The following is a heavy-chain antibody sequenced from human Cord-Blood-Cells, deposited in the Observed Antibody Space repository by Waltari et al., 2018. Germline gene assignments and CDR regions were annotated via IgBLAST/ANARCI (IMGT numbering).Heavy chain of an antibody. CDR3: ARATIFGVVINAFDI. CDR1: GGSFSGYY. J-gene: IGHJ3*02. Sequence: QVQLQQWGAGLLKPSETLSLTCAVYGGSFSGYYWSWIRQPPGKGLEWIGEINNSGSTNSNPSLKSRVTIAVDTSKNQFSLKLSSVTAADTAVYYCARATIFGVVINAFDIWGQGTMVTVSS. D-gene: IGHD3-3*01. V-gene: IGHV4-34*01. CDR2: INNSGST.